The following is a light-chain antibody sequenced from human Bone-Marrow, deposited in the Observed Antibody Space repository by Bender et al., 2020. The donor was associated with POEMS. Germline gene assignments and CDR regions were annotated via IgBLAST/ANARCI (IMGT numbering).Light chain of an antibody. CDR2: DVR. Sequence: QTALTQPASVSGSPGQSITISCIGASSDIGYSDHVSWYQQHPGKAPKLVIYDVRSRPSGVSNRFSGSKSGITASLTISGLQAEDEADYYCSSYRGYSTRVVFGEGTKLTVL. CDR3: SSYRGYSTRVV. J-gene: IGLJ2*01. CDR1: SSDIGYSDH. V-gene: IGLV2-14*03.